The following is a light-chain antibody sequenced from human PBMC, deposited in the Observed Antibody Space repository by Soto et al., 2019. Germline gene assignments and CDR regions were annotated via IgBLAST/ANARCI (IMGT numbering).Light chain of an antibody. V-gene: IGLV8-61*01. CDR2: NTN. Sequence: QAVVTQEPSFSVSPGGTVALTCGLSSGSVSTTSYPSWYQQTPGQAPRTLIYNTNIRSSGVPDRFSGSILGNKAALTITGAQADDESDYYCVLYMGSGIGVFGGGTKLTVL. CDR1: SGSVSTTSY. J-gene: IGLJ3*02. CDR3: VLYMGSGIGV.